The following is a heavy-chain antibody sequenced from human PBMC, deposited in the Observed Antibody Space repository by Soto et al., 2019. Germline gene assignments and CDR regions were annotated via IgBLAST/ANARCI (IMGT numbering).Heavy chain of an antibody. Sequence: PGGSLRLSCAASGFTFSTYAMAWVRQAPGKGLEWVSGVSASGLNTDYADSVKGRFYIPRDNSKNTLSLHMNSLRDEDTALYYCAKDTYGDYSFDFWGQGTQVTVSS. D-gene: IGHD4-17*01. CDR1: GFTFSTYA. CDR3: AKDTYGDYSFDF. J-gene: IGHJ4*02. CDR2: VSASGLNT. V-gene: IGHV3-23*01.